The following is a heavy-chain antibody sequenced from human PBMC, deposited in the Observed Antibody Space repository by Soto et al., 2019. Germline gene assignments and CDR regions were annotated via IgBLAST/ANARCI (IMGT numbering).Heavy chain of an antibody. Sequence: QVQLVESWGGVVQPGRSLRLSCAASGFTFSSYAMHWVRQAPGKGLEWVAVISYDGSNKYYADSVKGRFTISRDNSKNTLYLQMNSLRAEDTAVYYCARGEPPDYYGSGYWGQGTLVTVSS. V-gene: IGHV3-30-3*01. CDR1: GFTFSSYA. CDR2: ISYDGSNK. J-gene: IGHJ4*02. D-gene: IGHD3-10*01. CDR3: ARGEPPDYYGSGY.